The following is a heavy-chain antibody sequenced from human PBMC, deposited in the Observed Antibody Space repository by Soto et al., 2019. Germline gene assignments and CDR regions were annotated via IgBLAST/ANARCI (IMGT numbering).Heavy chain of an antibody. CDR2: IYYSVST. V-gene: IGHV4-61*01. J-gene: IGHJ5*02. CDR3: AKKFSPGYNCFRP. CDR1: GGSVSSASYC. Sequence: PSETLSLTCTVSGGSVSSASYCWSWIRLPPGKGLEWIGNIYYSVSTNYNPSLRSRVTISVDTSKNPFSLNLTSVTAPDTAVYFGAKKFSPGYNCFRPWGQGTLVT.